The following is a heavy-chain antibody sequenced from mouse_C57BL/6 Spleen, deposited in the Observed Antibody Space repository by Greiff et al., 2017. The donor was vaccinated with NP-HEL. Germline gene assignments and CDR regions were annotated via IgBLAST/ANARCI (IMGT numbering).Heavy chain of an antibody. V-gene: IGHV2-2*01. Sequence: QVQLQQSGPGLVQPSQSLSITCTVSGFSLTSYGVHWVRQSPGKGLEWLGVIWSGGSTDYNAAFISRLSISKDNSKSQVFFKMNSLQADDTAIYYCASPSPYYYGSSPWFAYWGQGTLVTVSA. CDR2: IWSGGST. CDR1: GFSLTSYG. CDR3: ASPSPYYYGSSPWFAY. J-gene: IGHJ3*01. D-gene: IGHD1-1*01.